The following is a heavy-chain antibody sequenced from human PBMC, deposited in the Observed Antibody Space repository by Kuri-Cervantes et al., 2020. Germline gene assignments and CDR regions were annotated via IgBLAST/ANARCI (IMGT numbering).Heavy chain of an antibody. J-gene: IGHJ4*02. D-gene: IGHD3-22*01. CDR1: GFTFSTYA. Sequence: GESLKISCAASGFTFSTYAMHWVRQAPGKGLEWVAVISYDGNNKYYADSVKGRFTISRDNSKNTLYLQMNSLRAEDTAVYYCAREGYYDSSDYYYANYFDYWGQGTLVTVSS. V-gene: IGHV3-30-3*01. CDR3: AREGYYDSSDYYYANYFDY. CDR2: ISYDGNNK.